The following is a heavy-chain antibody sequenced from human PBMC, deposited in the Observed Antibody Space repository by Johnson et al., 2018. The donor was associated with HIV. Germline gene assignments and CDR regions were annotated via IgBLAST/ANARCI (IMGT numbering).Heavy chain of an antibody. J-gene: IGHJ3*02. CDR1: GFTFSSYA. V-gene: IGHV3-30*04. Sequence: HVQLVESGGGVVQPGRSLRLSCAASGFTFSSYAMHWVRQAPGKGLEWVAVISYDGSHKYYEDPVKGRFTISRDNSKNTVWLQLNSLRAEDTGVYYCAKGEYFDSGGYYHVVMNGFDIWGQGTMVTVSS. CDR2: ISYDGSHK. D-gene: IGHD3-22*01. CDR3: AKGEYFDSGGYYHVVMNGFDI.